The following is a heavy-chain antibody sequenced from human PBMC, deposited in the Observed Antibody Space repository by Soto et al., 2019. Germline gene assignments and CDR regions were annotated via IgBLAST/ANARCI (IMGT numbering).Heavy chain of an antibody. J-gene: IGHJ4*02. D-gene: IGHD5-12*01. CDR3: AAYTGGYSGYGFDY. V-gene: IGHV3-23*01. CDR1: GFTFSSYA. CDR2: ISGSGGST. Sequence: EVQLLESGGGLVQPGGSLRLSCAASGFTFSSYAMSWVRQAPGKGLEWVSAISGSGGSTYYADSVKGRFTISRDNSKNTLYLQMNGLRAEDTAVYYCAAYTGGYSGYGFDYWGQGTLVTVSS.